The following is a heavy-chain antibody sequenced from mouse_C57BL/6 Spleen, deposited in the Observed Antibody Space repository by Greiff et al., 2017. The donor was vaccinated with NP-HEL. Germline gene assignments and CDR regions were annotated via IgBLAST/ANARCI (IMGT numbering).Heavy chain of an antibody. CDR3: TTGGITTVVATDY. CDR1: GFNITDYY. Sequence: VQPQQSGAELVRPGASVKLSCTASGFNITDYYMHWVKQRPEQGLEWIGRIDPEDGDTEYAPKFQGKATMTADTSSNTAYLQLSSLTSEDTAVYYCTTGGITTVVATDYWGQGTTLTVSS. CDR2: IDPEDGDT. V-gene: IGHV14-1*01. D-gene: IGHD1-1*01. J-gene: IGHJ2*01.